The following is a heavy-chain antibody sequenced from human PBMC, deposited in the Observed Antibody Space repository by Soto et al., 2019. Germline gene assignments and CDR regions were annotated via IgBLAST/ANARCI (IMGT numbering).Heavy chain of an antibody. CDR3: ARDYQNGSSRSSY. D-gene: IGHD6-6*01. CDR2: IYYSGST. V-gene: IGHV4-30-4*01. CDR1: GGSISSGDYY. Sequence: PSETLSLTCAVSGGSISSGDYYWSWIRQPPGKGLEWIGYIYYSGSTYYNPSLKSRVTISVDTSKNQFSLKLSSVTAADTAVYYCARDYQNGSSRSSYWGQGTLVTVSS. J-gene: IGHJ4*02.